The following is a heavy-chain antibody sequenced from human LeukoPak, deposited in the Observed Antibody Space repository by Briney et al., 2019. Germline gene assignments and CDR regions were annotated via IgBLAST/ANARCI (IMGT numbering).Heavy chain of an antibody. CDR1: GGSFSGYY. CDR3: ARSPRGTYFDY. CDR2: INHSGST. V-gene: IGHV4-34*01. D-gene: IGHD1/OR15-1a*01. J-gene: IGHJ4*02. Sequence: PSETLSLTCAVYGGSFSGYYWSWIRQPPGKGPEWIGEINHSGSTNYNPSPKSRVTISVDTSKNQFSLKLSSVTAADTAVYYCARSPRGTYFDYWGQGTLVTVSS.